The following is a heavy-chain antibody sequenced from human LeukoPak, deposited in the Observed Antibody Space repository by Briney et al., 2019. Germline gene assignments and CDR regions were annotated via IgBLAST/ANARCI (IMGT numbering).Heavy chain of an antibody. CDR2: ISGSGGTT. V-gene: IGHV3-23*01. J-gene: IGHJ6*02. CDR1: GFTFSSYA. Sequence: GGSLRLSCAASGFTFSSYAMSWVRQAPGKGLEWVSAISGSGGTTYYADSVKGRFTISRDNSKNTLYLQMNSLRAEDTAVYYCAKDPWVGAPASYYYYRMDGWGQGTTVTVSS. CDR3: AKDPWVGAPASYYYYRMDG. D-gene: IGHD1-26*01.